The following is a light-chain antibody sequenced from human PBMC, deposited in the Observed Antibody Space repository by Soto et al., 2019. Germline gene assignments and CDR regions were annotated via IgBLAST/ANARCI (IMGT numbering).Light chain of an antibody. Sequence: EIVLTQSPDTLSLSPGERATLYCRASQRVAKFLAWYHQKGGQAPRLLIFDASTRPTGVPGRFNGSGSGTAFTLAITSLEPEDSAVYYCQQRTNWPLTFGGGTKVEVK. J-gene: IGKJ4*01. CDR3: QQRTNWPLT. V-gene: IGKV3-11*01. CDR1: QRVAKF. CDR2: DAS.